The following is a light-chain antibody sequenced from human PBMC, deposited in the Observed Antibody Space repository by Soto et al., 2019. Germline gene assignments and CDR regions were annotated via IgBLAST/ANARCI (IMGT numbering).Light chain of an antibody. Sequence: DIQMTQSPSSLSASVGDRVTITCRASQSISNYLSWYQQKPGKAPRLLIYAASSLQSGVPSRFSGSGAGTDFTLTFSSLQPEDFATFYCQQSYSSPLTFGGGTKVEIK. CDR2: AAS. J-gene: IGKJ4*01. CDR1: QSISNY. V-gene: IGKV1-39*01. CDR3: QQSYSSPLT.